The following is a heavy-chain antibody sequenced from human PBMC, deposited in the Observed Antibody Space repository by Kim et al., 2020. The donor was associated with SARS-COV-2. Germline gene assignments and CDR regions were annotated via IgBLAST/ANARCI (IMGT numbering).Heavy chain of an antibody. D-gene: IGHD6-13*01. V-gene: IGHV4-34*01. CDR3: ARGTGPRASAAKRLPRGAFDI. CDR1: GGSLSGYY. J-gene: IGHJ3*02. CDR2: INHSGST. Sequence: SETLSLTCAVYGGSLSGYYWSWIRQPPGKGLEWIGEINHSGSTNYNPSLKSRVTISVDTSKNQFSLKLSSVTAADTALYYCARGTGPRASAAKRLPRGAFDIWGQGTMVTVSS.